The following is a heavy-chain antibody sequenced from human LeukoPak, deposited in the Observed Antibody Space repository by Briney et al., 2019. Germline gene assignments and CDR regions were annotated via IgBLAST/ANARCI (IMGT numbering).Heavy chain of an antibody. V-gene: IGHV4-4*07. CDR1: GGSISYYY. J-gene: IGHJ4*02. D-gene: IGHD6-19*01. CDR3: ARVALAVAGAPFDY. CDR2: IYSSGST. Sequence: SETLSLTCTVSGGSISYYYWSWIRQPAGRGLEWIGRIYSSGSTNYNPSLESRVTMSVDTSKNQFSLKLSSVTAADTAVYFCARVALAVAGAPFDYWGQGTLVTVSS.